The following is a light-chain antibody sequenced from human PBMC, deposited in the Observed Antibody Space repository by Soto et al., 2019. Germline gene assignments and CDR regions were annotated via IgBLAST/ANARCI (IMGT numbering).Light chain of an antibody. CDR2: GAS. J-gene: IGKJ5*01. CDR1: QCVSSSY. V-gene: IGKV3-20*01. CDR3: QQYGSSPRVT. Sequence: EIVLTQSPGTLSLSPGERATLSCRASQCVSSSYLAWYQQKPGQAPRLLIYGASSRATGIPDRFSGSGSGTDFTLTISRLEPGDFAVYYCQQYGSSPRVTFGQGTRLEIK.